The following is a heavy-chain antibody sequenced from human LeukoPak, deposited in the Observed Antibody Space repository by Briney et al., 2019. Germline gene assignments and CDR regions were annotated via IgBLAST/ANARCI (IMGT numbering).Heavy chain of an antibody. Sequence: AGGSLRLSCAASGFTFSNYWMHWVRQAPGKGLVWVSRINTDGSSTTYADSAKGRFTISRGNAKNTLYLQMNSLRAEDTAVYYCGKDRTTMIVVVNLDHWSQGTLVTVSS. CDR2: INTDGSST. CDR3: GKDRTTMIVVVNLDH. D-gene: IGHD3-22*01. J-gene: IGHJ4*02. CDR1: GFTFSNYW. V-gene: IGHV3-74*01.